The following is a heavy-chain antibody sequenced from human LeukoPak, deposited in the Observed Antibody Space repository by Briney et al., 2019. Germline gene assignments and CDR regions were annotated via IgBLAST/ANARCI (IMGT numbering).Heavy chain of an antibody. CDR3: ARDLIVGATEYFHH. V-gene: IGHV1-69*05. CDR1: GGTFSSYA. Sequence: ASVKVSCKASGGTFSSYAISWVRQAPGQGLEWMGGIIPIFGTANYAQKFQGRVTMTTDTATSTVYMELSSLRSEDTAVYYCARDLIVGATEYFHHWGQGTLVTVSS. CDR2: IIPIFGTA. D-gene: IGHD1-26*01. J-gene: IGHJ1*01.